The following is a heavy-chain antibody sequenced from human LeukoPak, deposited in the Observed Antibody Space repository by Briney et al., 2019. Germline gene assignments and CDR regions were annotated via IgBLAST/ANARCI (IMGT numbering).Heavy chain of an antibody. CDR2: IWYDGSNK. CDR3: ARDRAARIRDGYNPYYFDY. Sequence: PGGSLRLSCAASGFTFSSYGMHWVCQAPGKGLEWVAVIWYDGSNKYYADSVKGRFTISRDNSKNTLYLQMNSLRAEDTAVYYCARDRAARIRDGYNPYYFDYWGQGTLVTVSS. CDR1: GFTFSSYG. V-gene: IGHV3-33*01. J-gene: IGHJ4*02. D-gene: IGHD5-24*01.